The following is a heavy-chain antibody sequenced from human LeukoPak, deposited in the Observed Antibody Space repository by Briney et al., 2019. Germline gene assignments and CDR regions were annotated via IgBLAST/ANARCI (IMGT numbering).Heavy chain of an antibody. CDR1: GGSISGYF. Sequence: PSETLSLTCTVSGGSISGYFWSWLRQPPGMGLEWIGYIFYSGSISYNPSLKSRVTISLDTSKNQFSLRLSSVTAADTAVYYCASLIRQGHYAMDVWGQGTMVTVSS. V-gene: IGHV4-59*01. J-gene: IGHJ6*02. CDR2: IFYSGSI. CDR3: ASLIRQGHYAMDV.